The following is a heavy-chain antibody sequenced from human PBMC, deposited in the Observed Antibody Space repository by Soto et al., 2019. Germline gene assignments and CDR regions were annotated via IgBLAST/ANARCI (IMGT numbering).Heavy chain of an antibody. Sequence: SETLSLTCTVSGGSISSYYWSWIRQPPGKGLEWIGYIYYSGSTNYNPSLKSRVTISVDTSKNQFSLKLSSVTAADTAVYYCARDLGGYCISTSCREEGNHYYGMDVCAQGTTVTVSS. CDR3: ARDLGGYCISTSCREEGNHYYGMDV. J-gene: IGHJ6*02. V-gene: IGHV4-59*01. CDR1: GGSISSYY. D-gene: IGHD2-2*03. CDR2: IYYSGST.